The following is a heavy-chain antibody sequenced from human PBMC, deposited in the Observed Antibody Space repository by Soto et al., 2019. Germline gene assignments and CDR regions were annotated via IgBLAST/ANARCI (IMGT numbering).Heavy chain of an antibody. CDR3: AGSTKDRNHQWFDP. CDR1: GGSISSGGYY. CDR2: IYYSGST. J-gene: IGHJ5*02. V-gene: IGHV4-31*03. Sequence: SETLSLTCTVSGGSISSGGYYWSWIRQHPGKGLEWIGYIYYSGSTYYNPSLKSRVTISVDTSKNQFSLKLSSVTAADTAVYYCAGSTKDRNHQWFDPWGQGTLVTVSS. D-gene: IGHD1-26*01.